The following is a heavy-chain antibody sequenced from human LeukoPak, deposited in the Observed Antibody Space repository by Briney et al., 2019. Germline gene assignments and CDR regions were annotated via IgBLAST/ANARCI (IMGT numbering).Heavy chain of an antibody. Sequence: KSGGSLRLSCAASGFTFSNAWMSWVRQAPGKGLEWVGRIKSKTDGGTTDYAAPVKGRFTISRDDSKNTVYLQMNSLRAEDTAVYYCTTAAEYNYDSSAYYQYDYWGQGTLVTVSS. CDR2: IKSKTDGGTT. V-gene: IGHV3-15*01. J-gene: IGHJ4*02. CDR3: TTAAEYNYDSSAYYQYDY. CDR1: GFTFSNAW. D-gene: IGHD3-22*01.